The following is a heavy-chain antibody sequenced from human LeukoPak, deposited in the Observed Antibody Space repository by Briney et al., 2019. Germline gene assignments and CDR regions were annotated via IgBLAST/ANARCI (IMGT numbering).Heavy chain of an antibody. Sequence: ASVKVSCKASGYTFTSYGISWVRQAPGQGLEWMGWISAYNGNTNYAQKLKGRVTMTTDTSTSTAYMELRSLRSDDTAVYYCARLWFGESLFDYWGQGTLVTVSS. D-gene: IGHD3-10*01. CDR3: ARLWFGESLFDY. V-gene: IGHV1-18*01. CDR2: ISAYNGNT. CDR1: GYTFTSYG. J-gene: IGHJ4*02.